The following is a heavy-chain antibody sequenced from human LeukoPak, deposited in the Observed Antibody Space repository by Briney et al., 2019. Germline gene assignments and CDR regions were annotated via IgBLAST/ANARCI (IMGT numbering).Heavy chain of an antibody. J-gene: IGHJ4*02. D-gene: IGHD3-10*01. Sequence: QPGGSLRLSCAASGFTLRSYAMSWVRQAPGKGLEWVAYISSSGSTIYYADSVKGRFTISRDNAKNSLHLQMNSLRAEDTAVYYCARGDYYASGSPFDYWGQGTLVTVSS. V-gene: IGHV3-48*03. CDR3: ARGDYYASGSPFDY. CDR2: ISSSGSTI. CDR1: GFTLRSYA.